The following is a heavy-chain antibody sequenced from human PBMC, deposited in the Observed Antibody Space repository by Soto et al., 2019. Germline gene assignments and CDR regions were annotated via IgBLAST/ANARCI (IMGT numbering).Heavy chain of an antibody. Sequence: QITLKESGPTLVQPTQTLTLTCTFSVFSRSTSGVGVGWIRQPPGKALEWLTFIYWDDDKHNSPFLKSRLTITKDTSKNQVVLTMTNMDPVDTATYYCAHLVVAGITYYLASWGQGTLVTVSS. J-gene: IGHJ4*02. CDR3: AHLVVAGITYYLAS. D-gene: IGHD2-15*01. CDR1: VFSRSTSGVG. CDR2: IYWDDDK. V-gene: IGHV2-5*02.